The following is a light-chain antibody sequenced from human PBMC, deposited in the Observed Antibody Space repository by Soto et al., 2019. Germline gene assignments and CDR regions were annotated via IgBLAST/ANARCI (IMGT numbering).Light chain of an antibody. CDR3: RSYDMSLSGWV. CDR1: TSNIGTGYD. CDR2: GNS. Sequence: QSVLTQPPSVSGAPGQRVTISCTGSTSNIGTGYDVHWYQQLPGTAPKLLIYGNSKRPSGVPDRISGSKSGSSASLAITGLQADDEADYYCRSYDMSLSGWVFGGGTKLTVL. V-gene: IGLV1-40*01. J-gene: IGLJ3*02.